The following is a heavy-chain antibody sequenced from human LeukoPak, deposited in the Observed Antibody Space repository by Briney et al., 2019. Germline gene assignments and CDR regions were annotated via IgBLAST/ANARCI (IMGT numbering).Heavy chain of an antibody. V-gene: IGHV3-30*02. D-gene: IGHD3-10*01. CDR1: GFIFSSYG. J-gene: IGHJ5*02. Sequence: GGSLRLSCAASGFIFSSYGMHWVRQAPGKGLEWVAFIRSDGSNKYYASSVKDRFTISRDNSKNTLYLQMNSLRAEDTAVYYCARRLGLGFGEYSNNWFDPWGQGTLVTVSS. CDR3: ARRLGLGFGEYSNNWFDP. CDR2: IRSDGSNK.